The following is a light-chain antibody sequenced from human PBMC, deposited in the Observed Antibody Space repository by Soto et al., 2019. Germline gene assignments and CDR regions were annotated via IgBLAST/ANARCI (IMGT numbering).Light chain of an antibody. CDR3: QQYGSSPQT. CDR2: GAS. V-gene: IGKV3-20*01. Sequence: EIVLTQSPVTLSFSPGERATLSCRASQSVSNNYLAWYQQKPGQAPRLLIYGASSRATGIPDRFSGSGSGTDFTLTISRLEPEDFAVYYCQQYGSSPQTFGQGTKVDI. CDR1: QSVSNNY. J-gene: IGKJ1*01.